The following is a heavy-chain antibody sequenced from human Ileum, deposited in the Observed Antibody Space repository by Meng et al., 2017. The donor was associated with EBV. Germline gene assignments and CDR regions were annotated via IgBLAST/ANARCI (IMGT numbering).Heavy chain of an antibody. CDR1: GASVSSAHSF. D-gene: IGHD1-26*01. CDR2: MSYSGST. J-gene: IGHJ4*02. V-gene: IGHV4-61*01. Sequence: QGHLPAPGPGLVKPSETLSLTCTVSGASVSSAHSFWTWIRQPPGKGLEWIGYMSYSGSTNYSPPLESRVTISVDTSKNQFSLKLSSVTAADTAVYYCAGDPHSGSPHWGQGTLVTASS. CDR3: AGDPHSGSPH.